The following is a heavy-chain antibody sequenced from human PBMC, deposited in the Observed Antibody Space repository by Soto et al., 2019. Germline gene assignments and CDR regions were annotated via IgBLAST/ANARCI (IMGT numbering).Heavy chain of an antibody. CDR1: GFSFSDYY. V-gene: IGHV3-11*01. J-gene: IGHJ4*02. CDR2: ISSSGSTI. Sequence: GGSLRLSCAASGFSFSDYYMSWIRQAPGKGLEWVSYISSSGSTIYYADSVKGRFTISRDNAKNSLYLQMNSLRAEDTAVYYCARDPREYFFDYWGQGTLVTVSS. CDR3: ARDPREYFFDY.